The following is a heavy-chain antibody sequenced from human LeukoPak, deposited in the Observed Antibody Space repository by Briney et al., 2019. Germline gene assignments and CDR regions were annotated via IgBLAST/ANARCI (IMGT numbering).Heavy chain of an antibody. CDR2: ISGSGGST. Sequence: PGGSLRLSCAASGFTFSSYAMSWVRQAPGKGLGWVSAISGSGGSTYYADSVKGRFTISRDNSKNTLYLQMNSLRAEDTAVYYCARDPVAAAGTGPFDYWGQGTLVTVSS. D-gene: IGHD6-13*01. J-gene: IGHJ4*02. CDR3: ARDPVAAAGTGPFDY. CDR1: GFTFSSYA. V-gene: IGHV3-23*01.